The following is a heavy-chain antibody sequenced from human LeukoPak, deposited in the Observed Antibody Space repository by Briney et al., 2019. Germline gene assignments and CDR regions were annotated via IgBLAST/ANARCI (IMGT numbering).Heavy chain of an antibody. D-gene: IGHD2-15*01. CDR2: ISGSGGST. V-gene: IGHV3-23*01. Sequence: GGSLRLSCAASGFTFSSYAMSWVRQAPGKGLEWVSAISGSGGSTYYADSVKGRFTISRDNSKNTLYLQMNSLRAEGTAVYYCARDLGYCSGGSCYYYDYWGQGTLVTVSS. CDR1: GFTFSSYA. CDR3: ARDLGYCSGGSCYYYDY. J-gene: IGHJ4*02.